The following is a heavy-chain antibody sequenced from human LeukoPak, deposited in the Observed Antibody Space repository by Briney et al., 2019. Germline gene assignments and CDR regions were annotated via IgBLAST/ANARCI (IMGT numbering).Heavy chain of an antibody. V-gene: IGHV3-23*01. Sequence: GGSLRLSCTASGFTFSSYAMNWVRQAPGKGLEWVSGIGAGGTFTYYADSVKGRFTIFRDNSRNTLYLQMNSLRADDTAVYYCAKDWGTHAFDIWGQGTMVTVSS. CDR3: AKDWGTHAFDI. D-gene: IGHD3-16*01. CDR1: GFTFSSYA. J-gene: IGHJ3*02. CDR2: IGAGGTFT.